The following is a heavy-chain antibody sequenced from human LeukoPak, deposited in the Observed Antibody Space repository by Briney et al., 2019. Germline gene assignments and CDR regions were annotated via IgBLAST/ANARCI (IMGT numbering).Heavy chain of an antibody. J-gene: IGHJ6*02. Sequence: GALVKVSCKASGYTFTSYDINWLRQATGQGLEWMGWMNPNSGNTGYAQKFPGRVTMTTDTSTNTAYMELRSLRSDDTAVYSCARDPRTTGTPVYYYYGMDVWGQGTTVTVSS. CDR1: GYTFTSYD. D-gene: IGHD1-1*01. V-gene: IGHV1-8*01. CDR3: ARDPRTTGTPVYYYYGMDV. CDR2: MNPNSGNT.